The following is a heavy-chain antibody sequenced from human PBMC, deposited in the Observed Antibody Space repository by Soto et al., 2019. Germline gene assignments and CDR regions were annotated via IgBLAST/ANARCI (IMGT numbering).Heavy chain of an antibody. Sequence: GGSLRLSCAASGFTFSSYGMHWVRQAPGKGLEWVAVISYDGSNKYYADSVKGRFTISRDNSKNTLYLQMNSLRAEDTAVYYCAKDLEYCSGGSCYSGNWGQGTLVTVSS. CDR2: ISYDGSNK. V-gene: IGHV3-30*18. D-gene: IGHD2-15*01. CDR3: AKDLEYCSGGSCYSGN. CDR1: GFTFSSYG. J-gene: IGHJ4*02.